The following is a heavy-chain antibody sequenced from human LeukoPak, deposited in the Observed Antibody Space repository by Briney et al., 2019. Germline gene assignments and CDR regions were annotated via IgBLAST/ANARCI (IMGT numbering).Heavy chain of an antibody. CDR1: GGSISSSSYY. J-gene: IGHJ3*02. Sequence: NPSETLSLTCTVSGGSISSSSYYWGWIRQPPGKGLEWIGSIYYSGSTYYNPSLKSRVTISVDTSKNQFSLKLSSVTAADTAVYYCARLCRLLRHHDAFDIWGQGTMVTVSS. V-gene: IGHV4-39*01. CDR2: IYYSGST. CDR3: ARLCRLLRHHDAFDI. D-gene: IGHD2-15*01.